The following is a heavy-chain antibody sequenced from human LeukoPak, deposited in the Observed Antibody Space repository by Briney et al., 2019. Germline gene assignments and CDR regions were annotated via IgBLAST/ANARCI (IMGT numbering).Heavy chain of an antibody. V-gene: IGHV3-9*03. J-gene: IGHJ4*02. CDR3: AKDRFRDTAMAIDY. CDR1: GFTFDDYA. CDR2: ISWNSGSI. Sequence: GGSLRLSCAASGFTFDDYAMHWVRQAPGKGLEWVSGISWNSGSIGYADSVKGRFTISRDNAKNSLYLQMNSLRAGDMALYYCAKDRFRDTAMAIDYWGQGTLVTVSS. D-gene: IGHD5-18*01.